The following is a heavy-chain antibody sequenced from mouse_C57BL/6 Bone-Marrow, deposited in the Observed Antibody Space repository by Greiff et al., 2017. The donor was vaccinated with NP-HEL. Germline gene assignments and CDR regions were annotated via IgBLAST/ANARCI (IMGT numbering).Heavy chain of an antibody. CDR3: ARQGYSNYFDY. V-gene: IGHV1-69*01. J-gene: IGHJ2*01. Sequence: QVQLQQPGAELVMPGASVKLSCKASGYTFTSYWMHWVKQRPGQGLEWIGEIDPSDSYTNYNQKFKGKSTLTVDISSSTAYMQLSSLTSEDSAVYYCARQGYSNYFDYWGQGTTLTVSS. CDR1: GYTFTSYW. CDR2: IDPSDSYT. D-gene: IGHD2-5*01.